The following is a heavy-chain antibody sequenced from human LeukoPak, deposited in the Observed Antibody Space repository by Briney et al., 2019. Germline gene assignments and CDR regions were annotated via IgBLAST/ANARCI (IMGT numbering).Heavy chain of an antibody. CDR1: GFTFSDYY. CDR3: ARDGGYCSGGSCYTHFDY. V-gene: IGHV3-11*05. D-gene: IGHD2-15*01. Sequence: PGGSLRLSCAASGFTFSDYYMSWLRQAPGKGLEWVSYITSSISYTDYADSVKGRFTISRDNAKNALYLQMNSLRAEDTAVYYCARDGGYCSGGSCYTHFDYWGQGTLVTVSS. CDR2: ITSSISYT. J-gene: IGHJ4*02.